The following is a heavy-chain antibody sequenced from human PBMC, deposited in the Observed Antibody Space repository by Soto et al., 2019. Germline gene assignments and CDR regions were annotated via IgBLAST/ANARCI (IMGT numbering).Heavy chain of an antibody. CDR3: AKNLDIVVVVAADGDYYYGMDV. V-gene: IGHV3-30-3*01. J-gene: IGHJ6*02. CDR1: GFTFSSYA. CDR2: ISYDGSNK. Sequence: GGSLRLSCAASGFTFSSYAMHWVRQAPGKGLEWVAVISYDGSNKYYADSVKGRFTISRDNSKNTLYLQMNSLRAEDTAVYYCAKNLDIVVVVAADGDYYYGMDVWGQGTTVTVSS. D-gene: IGHD2-15*01.